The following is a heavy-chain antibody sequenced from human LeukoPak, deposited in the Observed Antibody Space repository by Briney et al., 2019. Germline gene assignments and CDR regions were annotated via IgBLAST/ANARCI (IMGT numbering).Heavy chain of an antibody. J-gene: IGHJ6*02. CDR1: GYTFTSYG. CDR2: ISAYNGNT. D-gene: IGHD3-10*01. CDR3: ARDSVTMVRGGLGPYGMDV. Sequence: ASGKVSCKASGYTFTSYGISWVRQAPGQGLEWMGWISAYNGNTNYAQKLQGRVTMTTDTSTSTAYMELRSLRSDDTAVYYGARDSVTMVRGGLGPYGMDVWGQGTTVTVSS. V-gene: IGHV1-18*01.